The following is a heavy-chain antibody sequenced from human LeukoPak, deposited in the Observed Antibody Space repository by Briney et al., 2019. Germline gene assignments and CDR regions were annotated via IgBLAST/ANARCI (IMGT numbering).Heavy chain of an antibody. J-gene: IGHJ2*01. CDR1: GFTFSIYA. Sequence: GGSLRLSCAASGFTFSIYAMSWVRQAPGKGLEWVSTITTSDGNTYYADSVKGRFTVSRDNSKNTLFLQMNSLRAEDTAVYYCAKDRTVGASYWYFDLWGRGTLVTVSS. V-gene: IGHV3-23*01. CDR3: AKDRTVGASYWYFDL. CDR2: ITTSDGNT. D-gene: IGHD1-26*01.